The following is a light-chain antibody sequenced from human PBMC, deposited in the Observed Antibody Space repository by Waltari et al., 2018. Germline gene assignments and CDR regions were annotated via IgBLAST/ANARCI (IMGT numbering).Light chain of an antibody. J-gene: IGLJ2*01. V-gene: IGLV2-14*01. CDR3: NSYTSSSSLDGSVV. CDR1: NTDVGAYNY. CDR2: EVS. Sequence: QSALTQPASVSGSPGQSITISCTGTNTDVGAYNYVSWFQQHPGKAPKLILYEVSNQPSGVSNRFSCSKSGNTASLTISGLQAEDEADYYYNSYTSSSSLDGSVVFGGGTKVTVL.